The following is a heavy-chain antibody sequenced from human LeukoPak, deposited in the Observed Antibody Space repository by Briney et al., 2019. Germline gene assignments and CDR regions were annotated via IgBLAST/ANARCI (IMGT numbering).Heavy chain of an antibody. V-gene: IGHV4-34*01. CDR2: INHSGST. J-gene: IGHJ4*02. CDR1: GGSFSGYY. CDR3: ARANRVVRGVIITTFDY. Sequence: SETLSLTCAVSGGSFSGYYWSWIRQPPGKGLEWIGEINHSGSTNYNPSLKSRVTISVDTSKNQFSLKLSSVTAADTAVYYCARANRVVRGVIITTFDYWGQGTLVTVSS. D-gene: IGHD3-10*01.